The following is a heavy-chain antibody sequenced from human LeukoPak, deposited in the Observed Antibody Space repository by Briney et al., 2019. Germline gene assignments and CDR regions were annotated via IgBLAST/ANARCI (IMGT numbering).Heavy chain of an antibody. CDR2: FDPEDGET. CDR1: GYTLTELS. Sequence: GASVKVSCKVSGYTLTELSMHWVRQAPGKGLEWMGGFDPEDGETIYAQKFQGRVTMTEDTSTDPAYMELSSLRSEDTAVYYCATLPYYYDSSGYYVEYFQHWGQGTLVTVSS. D-gene: IGHD3-22*01. J-gene: IGHJ1*01. CDR3: ATLPYYYDSSGYYVEYFQH. V-gene: IGHV1-24*01.